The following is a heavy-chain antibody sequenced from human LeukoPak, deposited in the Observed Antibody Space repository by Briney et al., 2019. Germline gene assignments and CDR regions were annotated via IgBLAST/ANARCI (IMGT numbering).Heavy chain of an antibody. D-gene: IGHD6-13*01. Sequence: SETLSLTCTVSGGSISSSSYYWGWIRQPPGMGLEWIGSMFYSGSTYYNPSLKSRVIISADTSKNQFSLNLSSVTAADTAVYYCARLGRSTAAADYWGQGTLVTVSS. V-gene: IGHV4-39*01. CDR3: ARLGRSTAAADY. CDR1: GGSISSSSYY. CDR2: MFYSGST. J-gene: IGHJ4*02.